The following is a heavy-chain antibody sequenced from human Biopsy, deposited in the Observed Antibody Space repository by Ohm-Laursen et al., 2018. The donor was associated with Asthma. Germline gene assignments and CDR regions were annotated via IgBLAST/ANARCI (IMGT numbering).Heavy chain of an antibody. V-gene: IGHV1-2*06. CDR2: INPNGGAT. D-gene: IGHD7-27*01. CDR1: AYTFIGYH. J-gene: IGHJ5*02. CDR3: ARVQKSPGDRWFDP. Sequence: SVKVSCKASAYTFIGYHLHWVRQAPGEGLEWMGRINPNGGATVYAQKFQGRVTMTRDTSISTAYMELSRLTSDDMAVYYCARVQKSPGDRWFDPWGQGTLVTVSS.